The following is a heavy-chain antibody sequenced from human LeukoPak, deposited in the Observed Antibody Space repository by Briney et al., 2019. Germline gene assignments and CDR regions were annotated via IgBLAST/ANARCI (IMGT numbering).Heavy chain of an antibody. CDR1: GYSISSGYY. J-gene: IGHJ5*02. CDR3: AREVGYCSRTSCPDWFDP. V-gene: IGHV4-38-2*01. CDR2: IYQSGST. Sequence: PSETLSLTCAVSGYSISSGYYWGWIRQPPGKGLEWIGNIYQSGSTFHNPSLKSRATISLDTSKNQFSLKLRSVTAADTAVYYCAREVGYCSRTSCPDWFDPWGQGTLVTVSS. D-gene: IGHD2-2*01.